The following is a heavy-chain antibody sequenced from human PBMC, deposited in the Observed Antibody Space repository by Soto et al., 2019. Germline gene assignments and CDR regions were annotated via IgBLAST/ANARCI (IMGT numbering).Heavy chain of an antibody. Sequence: VHLVQSGAAVKKAGSSVKVSCKASGGTVSSYAITWVRQAPGKGLEWMGVFIPIFVSAHYAQKFQGRVTITADESSSTAYMELSGLRSEDTAIYYCARDLSSDSTGFRGYDLWGQGTLVTVSS. CDR3: ARDLSSDSTGFRGYDL. V-gene: IGHV1-69*01. CDR1: GGTVSSYA. J-gene: IGHJ4*02. CDR2: FIPIFVSA. D-gene: IGHD3-10*01.